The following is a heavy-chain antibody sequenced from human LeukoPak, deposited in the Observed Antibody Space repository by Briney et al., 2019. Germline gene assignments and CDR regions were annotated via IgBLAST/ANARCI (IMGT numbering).Heavy chain of an antibody. CDR3: PKGPKGMIVAVTTYDY. CDR1: GFTVSRNY. CDR2: IYSDGDT. J-gene: IGHJ4*02. D-gene: IGHD3-22*01. Sequence: GGSLRLSCAASGFTVSRNYMTWVRQAPGKGLEWVSVIYSDGDTYYVDSVKGRFTISRDNSKNTLYLQMNNLRAEDTAVYYCPKGPKGMIVAVTTYDYWGQGTLVTVSS. V-gene: IGHV3-66*01.